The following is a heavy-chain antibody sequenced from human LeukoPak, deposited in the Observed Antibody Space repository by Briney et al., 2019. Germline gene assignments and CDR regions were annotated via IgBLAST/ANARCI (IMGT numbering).Heavy chain of an antibody. D-gene: IGHD2-15*01. CDR3: ASRSYCSGGSCYSDFWFDP. CDR1: GGSISSSRYY. Sequence: SETLSLTCTVSGGSISSSRYYWGWLRQPPGKGLEWIGTIYYSGSTYYNPSLKSRVTISVDTSKNQFSLKLSSVTAADTAVYYCASRSYCSGGSCYSDFWFDPWGQGTLVTVSS. V-gene: IGHV4-39*01. J-gene: IGHJ5*02. CDR2: IYYSGST.